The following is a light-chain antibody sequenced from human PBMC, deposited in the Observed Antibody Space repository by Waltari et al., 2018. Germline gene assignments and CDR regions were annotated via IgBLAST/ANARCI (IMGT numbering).Light chain of an antibody. Sequence: QSILTQPPSVSGAPGQRVTISCPGTSSNIGAGYLVHWYQQLPGKAPKIIMSGNGNRPSGVPDRFSGSKSGTSASLAITGLQAEDEADYYCQAYDGSLSGLYVFGPGTRVTVL. J-gene: IGLJ1*01. CDR2: GNG. V-gene: IGLV1-40*01. CDR1: SSNIGAGYL. CDR3: QAYDGSLSGLYV.